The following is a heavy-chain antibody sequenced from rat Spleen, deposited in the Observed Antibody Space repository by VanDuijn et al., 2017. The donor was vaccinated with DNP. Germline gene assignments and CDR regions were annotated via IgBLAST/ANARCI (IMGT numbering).Heavy chain of an antibody. Sequence: QVQLKESGPGLVQPSQTLSLTCTVSGFSLTTYHVHWVRQPPGKGLEWMGRVQNGGTADYNSTLKSRLSITRDTSESQVFLKLNSVQTEDTAVYFCASTLVNYGTYGYYAMDAWGQGTSVTVSS. D-gene: IGHD1-3*01. J-gene: IGHJ4*01. CDR1: GFSLTTYH. V-gene: IGHV2-27*01. CDR2: VQNGGTA. CDR3: ASTLVNYGTYGYYAMDA.